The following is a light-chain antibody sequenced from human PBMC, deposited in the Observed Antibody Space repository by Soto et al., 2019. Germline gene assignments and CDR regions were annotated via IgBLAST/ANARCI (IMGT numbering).Light chain of an antibody. CDR3: SSYTSTSSYV. CDR1: SSDIGDYNY. J-gene: IGLJ1*01. Sequence: QSVPTQPASVSGSPGQSITISCTGTSSDIGDYNYVSWYQQHPGKAPKLMIYEVSNRPSGISNRFSGSKSGNTASLTISGLQADDEADYYCSSYTSTSSYVFGTGTKVTVL. CDR2: EVS. V-gene: IGLV2-14*01.